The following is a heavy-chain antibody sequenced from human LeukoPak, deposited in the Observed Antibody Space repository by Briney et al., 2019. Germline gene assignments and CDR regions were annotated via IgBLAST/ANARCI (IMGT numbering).Heavy chain of an antibody. Sequence: GGSLRLSCAASVFTFSSHLMSWVRQAPGKGLEWVAYIKEDGSEKHYVDSVKGRFTISRDNAENSVYLQMNSLRAEDTAVYYCARNAGVYWGQGTLVTVSS. CDR3: ARNAGVY. V-gene: IGHV3-7*01. CDR2: IKEDGSEK. D-gene: IGHD2-8*01. J-gene: IGHJ4*02. CDR1: VFTFSSHL.